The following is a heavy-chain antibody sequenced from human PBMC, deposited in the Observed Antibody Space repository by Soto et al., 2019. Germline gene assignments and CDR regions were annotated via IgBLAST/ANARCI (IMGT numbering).Heavy chain of an antibody. J-gene: IGHJ6*02. CDR1: GGSISSGGYY. CDR2: IYYSGST. Sequence: QVQLQESGPGLVKPSQTLSLTCTVSGGSISSGGYYWSWIRRHPGKGLEWIGYIYYSGSTYYNPSLKSRVTISVDTSKNQFSLKLSSVTAADTAVYYCAREHTGYSSGWAGRGGGMDVWGQGTTVTVSS. V-gene: IGHV4-31*03. D-gene: IGHD6-19*01. CDR3: AREHTGYSSGWAGRGGGMDV.